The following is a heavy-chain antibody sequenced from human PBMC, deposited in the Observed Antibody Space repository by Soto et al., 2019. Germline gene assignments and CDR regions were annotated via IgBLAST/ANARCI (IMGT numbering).Heavy chain of an antibody. CDR3: ARSPDSSGNWGSYYYGMDV. CDR1: GGSISSSNW. D-gene: IGHD3-22*01. Sequence: SETLSLTCAVSGGSISSSNWWSWVRQPPGKGLEWIGEIYHSGSTNYNPSLKSRVTISVDKSKNQFSLKLSSVTAADTAVYYCARSPDSSGNWGSYYYGMDVWGQGTTVTVSS. J-gene: IGHJ6*02. V-gene: IGHV4-4*02. CDR2: IYHSGST.